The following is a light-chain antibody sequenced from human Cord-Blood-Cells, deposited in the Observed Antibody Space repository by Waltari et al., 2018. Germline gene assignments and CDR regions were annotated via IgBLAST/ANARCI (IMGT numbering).Light chain of an antibody. CDR1: SSDVGGYNY. CDR2: DVS. J-gene: IGLJ3*02. V-gene: IGLV2-11*01. Sequence: QSALTQPRSVSGSPGQSVTIPCTATSSDVGGYNYLSWYQQHPGKAPKLMIYDVSKRPSGVPDRFSGSKSGNTASLTISGLQAEDEADYYCCSYAGSYTLVFGGGTKLTVL. CDR3: CSYAGSYTLV.